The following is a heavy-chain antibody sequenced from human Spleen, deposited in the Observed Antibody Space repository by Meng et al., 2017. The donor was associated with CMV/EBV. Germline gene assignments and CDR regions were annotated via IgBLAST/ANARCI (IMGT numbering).Heavy chain of an antibody. D-gene: IGHD3-3*01. Sequence: FIDYDINWVRQTTGQGLKWMGWMNPNIGHTGYAQKFQGRVTMTRDTSISTAYMELSSLRSEDTAVYYCARVLRFWEWPPVQHDAFEFWGQGTMVTVSS. J-gene: IGHJ3*01. CDR3: ARVLRFWEWPPVQHDAFEF. CDR2: MNPNIGHT. V-gene: IGHV1-8*01. CDR1: FIDYD.